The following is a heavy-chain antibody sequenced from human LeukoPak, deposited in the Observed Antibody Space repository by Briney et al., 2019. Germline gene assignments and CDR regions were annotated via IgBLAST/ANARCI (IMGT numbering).Heavy chain of an antibody. D-gene: IGHD2-2*01. CDR3: AKVVSPHNAFDV. CDR1: GYSFSNYW. V-gene: IGHV5-51*01. CDR2: IYPGDSDS. J-gene: IGHJ3*01. Sequence: GESLKISCKGPGYSFSNYWIGWVRQMPGKGLEWMGVIYPGDSDSRYSPSFQGQVTFSADKSISTAYLQWSSLKASDTAMYYCAKVVSPHNAFDVWGQGTMVTVSS.